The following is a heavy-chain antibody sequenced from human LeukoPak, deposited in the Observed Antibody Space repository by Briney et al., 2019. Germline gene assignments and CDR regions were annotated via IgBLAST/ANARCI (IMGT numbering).Heavy chain of an antibody. D-gene: IGHD5-18*01. CDR3: ARGRYSYGSSIFGY. Sequence: GGSLRLSCAASGFTVSSNYMSWVRQAPGKGLEWVAIIYSSGSTYYADSVKGRFTISRDNPKNTLFLQMNSLRADDTAVYYCARGRYSYGSSIFGYWGQGTLVTVSS. CDR1: GFTVSSNY. CDR2: IYSSGST. J-gene: IGHJ4*02. V-gene: IGHV3-53*01.